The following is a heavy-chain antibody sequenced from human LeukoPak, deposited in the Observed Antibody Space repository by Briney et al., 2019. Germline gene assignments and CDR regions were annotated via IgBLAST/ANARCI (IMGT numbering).Heavy chain of an antibody. J-gene: IGHJ1*01. D-gene: IGHD3-9*01. V-gene: IGHV4-59*12. Sequence: SETLSLTCTVSGGSINNYYWSWIRQPPGKGLEWIGYIYYSGSTNYNPSLKSRVTISVDTSKNQFSLKLSSVTAADTAVYYCARDILTGSQSRFQHWGQGTLVTVSS. CDR1: GGSINNYY. CDR3: ARDILTGSQSRFQH. CDR2: IYYSGST.